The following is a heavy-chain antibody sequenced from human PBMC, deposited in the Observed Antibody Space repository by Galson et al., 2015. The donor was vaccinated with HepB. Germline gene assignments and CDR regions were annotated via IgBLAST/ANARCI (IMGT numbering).Heavy chain of an antibody. D-gene: IGHD6-13*01. Sequence: SLRLSCAASGFTFSSYWMSWVRQAPGKGLEWVANIKQDGSEKYYVDSVKGRFTISRDNAKNSLYLQMNSLRAEDTAVYYCASLYSSSWSRLYYFDYWGQGTLVTVSS. J-gene: IGHJ4*02. V-gene: IGHV3-7*03. CDR3: ASLYSSSWSRLYYFDY. CDR1: GFTFSSYW. CDR2: IKQDGSEK.